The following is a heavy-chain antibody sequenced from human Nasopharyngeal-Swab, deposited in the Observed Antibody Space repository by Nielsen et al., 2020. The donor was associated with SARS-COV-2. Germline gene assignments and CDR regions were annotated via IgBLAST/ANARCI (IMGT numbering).Heavy chain of an antibody. Sequence: SETLSLTCTVSGGSISSSSYYWSWIRQPPGKGLEWIGYIYYSGSTYYNPSLRSRVTISVDTSKNQFSLKLSSVTAADTAVYYCASVYAVRIGDEYFQHWGQGTLVTVSS. CDR3: ASVYAVRIGDEYFQH. CDR2: IYYSGST. CDR1: GGSISSSSYY. J-gene: IGHJ1*01. V-gene: IGHV4-30-4*01. D-gene: IGHD2/OR15-2a*01.